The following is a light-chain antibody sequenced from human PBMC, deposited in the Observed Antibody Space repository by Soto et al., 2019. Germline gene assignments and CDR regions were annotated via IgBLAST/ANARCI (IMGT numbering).Light chain of an antibody. J-gene: IGKJ1*01. CDR3: QQYGSSRRT. V-gene: IGKV3-20*01. CDR2: GAS. Sequence: EMVMTQSPATLSVSPGERATLSCRASQSAGNFLAWYQQKPGQAPRLLIYGASSRATGIPDRFSGSGSGTDFTLTISRLEPEDFAVYYCQQYGSSRRTFGQGTKVDIK. CDR1: QSAGNF.